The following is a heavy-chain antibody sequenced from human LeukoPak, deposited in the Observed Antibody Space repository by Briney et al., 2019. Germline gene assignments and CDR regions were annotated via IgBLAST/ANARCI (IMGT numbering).Heavy chain of an antibody. D-gene: IGHD5-24*01. CDR1: GGSISSSTYY. Sequence: SDTLSLTCIISGGSISSSTYYWGWLRPPPGKGLEWIGTLSYSRKNYYNPSLKSRVTISIDTSKNQFSLKLSAVNAADTAVYYCGRPREMVNDAFDIWGQGTMVTVSS. V-gene: IGHV4-39*07. CDR2: LSYSRKN. J-gene: IGHJ3*02. CDR3: GRPREMVNDAFDI.